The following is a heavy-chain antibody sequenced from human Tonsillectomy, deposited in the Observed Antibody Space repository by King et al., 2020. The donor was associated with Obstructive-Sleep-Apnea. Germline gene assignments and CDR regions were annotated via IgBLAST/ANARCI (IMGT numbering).Heavy chain of an antibody. D-gene: IGHD3-10*01. V-gene: IGHV1-2*02. CDR3: ARDMSAYDSTSPAY. Sequence: QLVQSGAEVKKPGASVKVSCKASGYTFTGYYVHWVRQAPGQGLEWMGWISPNSVATKYAQNFQDRVTMTRDTSISTAYMDLSRLRSDDTDIYYCARDMSAYDSTSPAYWGQGTLVTVSS. CDR1: GYTFTGYY. CDR2: ISPNSVAT. J-gene: IGHJ4*02.